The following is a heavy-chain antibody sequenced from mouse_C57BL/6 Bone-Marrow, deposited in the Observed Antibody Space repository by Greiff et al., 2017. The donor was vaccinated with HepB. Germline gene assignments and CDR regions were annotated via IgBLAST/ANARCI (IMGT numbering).Heavy chain of an antibody. CDR3: ARHLAYYYGSGGYFDY. J-gene: IGHJ2*01. CDR1: GFTFSDYG. CDR2: ISNLAYSI. D-gene: IGHD1-1*01. Sequence: EVHLVESGGGLVQPGGSLKLSCAASGFTFSDYGMAWVRQAPRKGPEWVAFISNLAYSIYYADTVTGRFTISRENAKNTLYMEMSSLRSEDTAMYYCARHLAYYYGSGGYFDYWGQGTTLTVSS. V-gene: IGHV5-15*01.